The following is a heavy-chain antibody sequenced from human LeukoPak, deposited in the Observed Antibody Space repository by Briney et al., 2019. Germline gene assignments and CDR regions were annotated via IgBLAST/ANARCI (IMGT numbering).Heavy chain of an antibody. J-gene: IGHJ4*02. CDR1: GFTFDDYG. V-gene: IGHV3-20*04. CDR2: INWNGGST. Sequence: GGSLRLSCAASGFTFDDYGMTWVRQAPGKGLEWVSGINWNGGSTGYADSVKGRFTISRDNAKNSLYLQMNSLRAEDTAVYYCARDRNGDNGEFYFDYWGQGTLVTVSS. CDR3: ARDRNGDNGEFYFDY. D-gene: IGHD4-17*01.